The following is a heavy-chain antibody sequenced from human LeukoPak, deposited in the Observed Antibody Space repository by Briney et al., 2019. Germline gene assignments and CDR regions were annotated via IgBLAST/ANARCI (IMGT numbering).Heavy chain of an antibody. CDR1: GFTFSSYG. D-gene: IGHD2-2*01. J-gene: IGHJ4*02. CDR2: IWYDGSNK. Sequence: GGSLRLSCAASGFTFSSYGTHWVRQAPGKGLEWVAVIWYDGSNKYYADSVKGRFTISRDNSKNTLYLQMNSLRAEDTAVYYCARGRYCSSTSCHTPYYFDYWGQGTLVTVSS. V-gene: IGHV3-33*01. CDR3: ARGRYCSSTSCHTPYYFDY.